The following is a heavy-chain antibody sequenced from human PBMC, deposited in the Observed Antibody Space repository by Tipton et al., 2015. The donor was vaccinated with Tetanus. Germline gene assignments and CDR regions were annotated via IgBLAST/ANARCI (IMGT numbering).Heavy chain of an antibody. V-gene: IGHV4-59*01. CDR1: GGSISSYY. J-gene: IGHJ4*02. CDR2: IYYSGST. Sequence: TLSLTCTVSGGSISSYYWSWIRQPPGKGLEWIGYIYYSGSTNYNPSLKSRVTISVDTSKNQFSLKLSSVTAADTAVYYCARSSSEYDYVWGSYSCWGQGTLVTVSS. CDR3: ARSSSEYDYVWGSYSC. D-gene: IGHD3-16*01.